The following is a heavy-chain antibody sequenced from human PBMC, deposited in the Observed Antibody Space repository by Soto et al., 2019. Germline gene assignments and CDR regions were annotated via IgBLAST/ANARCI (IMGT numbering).Heavy chain of an antibody. CDR1: GSTFSSYA. CDR2: IIPIFGTA. Sequence: SVKVSCKASGSTFSSYAISWVRQAPGQGLEWMGGIIPIFGTANYAQKFQGRVTITADESTSTAYMELSSLRSEDTAVYYCARSVYCSGGSCYTPGYYYYYYGMDVWGQGTTVTVSS. D-gene: IGHD2-15*01. V-gene: IGHV1-69*13. CDR3: ARSVYCSGGSCYTPGYYYYYYGMDV. J-gene: IGHJ6*02.